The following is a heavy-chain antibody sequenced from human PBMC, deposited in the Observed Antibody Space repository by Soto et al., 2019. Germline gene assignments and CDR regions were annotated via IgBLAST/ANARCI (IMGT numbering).Heavy chain of an antibody. Sequence: PGGSLRLSCTASGFTFRSYWMSWVRQAPGKGPEWVAKIKQDGSEKDYVGSVKGRCTISRDNAKNSMYLQMNSLRAEDTAVYYCGSIDYYYDLDVWGQGTTVTVSS. D-gene: IGHD3-16*02. J-gene: IGHJ6*02. CDR1: GFTFRSYW. CDR3: GSIDYYYDLDV. V-gene: IGHV3-7*03. CDR2: IKQDGSEK.